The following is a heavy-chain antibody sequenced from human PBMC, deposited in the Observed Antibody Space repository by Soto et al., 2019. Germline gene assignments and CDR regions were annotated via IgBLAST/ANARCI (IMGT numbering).Heavy chain of an antibody. Sequence: QVQLVQSGAEVKKPGSSVKVSCKASGGTFSSYAISWVRQAPGQGLEWMGGIIPIFGTANYAQKFQGRVTITADESTSTAYMELSSLRSEDTAVYYCAREAGGYCTNAVCYAFDIWGQGTMVTVSS. J-gene: IGHJ3*02. CDR3: AREAGGYCTNAVCYAFDI. D-gene: IGHD2-8*01. CDR1: GGTFSSYA. V-gene: IGHV1-69*01. CDR2: IIPIFGTA.